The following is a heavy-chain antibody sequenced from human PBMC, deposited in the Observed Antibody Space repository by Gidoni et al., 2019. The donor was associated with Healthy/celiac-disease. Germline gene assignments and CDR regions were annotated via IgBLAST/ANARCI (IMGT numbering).Heavy chain of an antibody. J-gene: IGHJ6*02. Sequence: QVQLVQSGAEVKKPGASVKVSCKASGYTFTSYDINWVRQATGQGLEWMGWMNPNSGNTGYAQKFQGRVTMTRNTSIITAYMELSSLRSEDTAVYYCASPQYSSSSDAYYYYGMDVWGQGTTVTVSS. CDR3: ASPQYSSSSDAYYYYGMDV. V-gene: IGHV1-8*01. CDR2: MNPNSGNT. CDR1: GYTFTSYD. D-gene: IGHD6-6*01.